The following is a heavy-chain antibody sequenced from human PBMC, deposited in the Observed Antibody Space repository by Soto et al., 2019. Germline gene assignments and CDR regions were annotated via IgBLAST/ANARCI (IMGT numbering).Heavy chain of an antibody. CDR1: GGSFSGYY. CDR3: ARYGIYCSSTSCYNRPLYYYYYYGMDV. D-gene: IGHD2-2*02. Sequence: SETLSLTCAVYGGSFSGYYWSWIRQPPGKGLEWIGEINHSGSTNYNPSLKSRVTISVDTSKSQFSLKLSSVTAADTAVYYCARYGIYCSSTSCYNRPLYYYYYYGMDVWGQGTTVTVSS. V-gene: IGHV4-34*01. J-gene: IGHJ6*02. CDR2: INHSGST.